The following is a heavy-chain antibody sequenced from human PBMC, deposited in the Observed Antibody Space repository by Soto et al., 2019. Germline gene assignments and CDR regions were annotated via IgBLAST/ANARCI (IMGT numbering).Heavy chain of an antibody. CDR2: IYSSGST. D-gene: IGHD5-18*01. CDR3: ARDTRGYSRDFDY. CDR1: GDSVTSDNYY. Sequence: PSETLSLTCTVSGDSVTSDNYYCTWIRQPPGKGLEWIGYIYSSGSTNYNPSLKSRVTISVDTSRNQFSLKLTSVTAADTAVYYCARDTRGYSRDFDYWGQGTLVTVSS. V-gene: IGHV4-61*01. J-gene: IGHJ4*02.